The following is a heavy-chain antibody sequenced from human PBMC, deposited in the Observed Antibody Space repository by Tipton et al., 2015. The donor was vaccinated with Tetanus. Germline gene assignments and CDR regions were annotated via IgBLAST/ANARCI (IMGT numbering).Heavy chain of an antibody. CDR1: GFTFSNYY. CDR2: ISSSGHIK. V-gene: IGHV3-11*01. D-gene: IGHD2-21*01. CDR3: ARGLIDYFDY. Sequence: SLRLSCAASGFTFSNYYMSWIRQAPGKELEWVSHISSSGHIKYDADSLKGRFTISRDNAKNTLYLQMNSLRAEDTAVYFCARGLIDYFDYWGRGTLVTVSS. J-gene: IGHJ4*02.